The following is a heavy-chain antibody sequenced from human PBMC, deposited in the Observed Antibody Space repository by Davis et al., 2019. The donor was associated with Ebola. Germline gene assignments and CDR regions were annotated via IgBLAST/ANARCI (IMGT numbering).Heavy chain of an antibody. V-gene: IGHV3-7*01. J-gene: IGHJ4*02. CDR3: ARASNDFWSGYYYFDY. Sequence: GGSLRLSCAASGFTFSSYWMSWVRQAPGKGLEWVANIKQDGSEKYYVDSVKGRFTISRDNSKNTLYLQMNSLRAEDTAVYYCARASNDFWSGYYYFDYWGQGTLVTVSS. CDR1: GFTFSSYW. D-gene: IGHD3-3*01. CDR2: IKQDGSEK.